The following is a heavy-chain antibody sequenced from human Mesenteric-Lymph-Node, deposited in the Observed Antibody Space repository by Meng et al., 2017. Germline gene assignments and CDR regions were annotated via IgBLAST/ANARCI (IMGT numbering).Heavy chain of an antibody. D-gene: IGHD3-22*01. CDR1: GFTFSSYS. V-gene: IGHV3-30*12. CDR2: LSSDGSKK. CDR3: ARNRGYYDSREFDY. J-gene: IGHJ4*02. Sequence: GGSLKLSCAASGFTFSSYSMNWVRQAPGKGLEWVALLSSDGSKKYYGDSVRGRFTISRDNSKNTLYLQMNSLRAEDTAVYYCARNRGYYDSREFDYWGQGKLV.